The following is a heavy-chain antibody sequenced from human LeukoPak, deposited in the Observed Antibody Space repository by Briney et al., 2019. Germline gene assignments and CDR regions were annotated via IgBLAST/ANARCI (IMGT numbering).Heavy chain of an antibody. J-gene: IGHJ3*01. Sequence: GRSLRLSCAASGFTFSSYAMHWVRQAPGKGLEWVAVIWSDETNKHYGDSVKGRFTISRDNSKNTLYLEMNSLRAEDTAVYYCAREGLTTSPNNALDVWGQGTMVIVSS. CDR3: AREGLTTSPNNALDV. CDR2: IWSDETNK. CDR1: GFTFSSYA. V-gene: IGHV3-33*08. D-gene: IGHD4-11*01.